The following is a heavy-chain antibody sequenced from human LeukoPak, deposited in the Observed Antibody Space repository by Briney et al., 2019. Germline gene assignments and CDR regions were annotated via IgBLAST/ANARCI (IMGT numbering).Heavy chain of an antibody. CDR2: IKIKTDGGTT. Sequence: PGGSLRLSCAASGFTFSNAWMTWVRQAPGKGLEWVGRIKIKTDGGTTDYAAPVKGRFTISRDDSKNTLYLQMNSLKTEDTAVYYCTTDLVGATQSFDSWGQGTLVTVSS. CDR3: TTDLVGATQSFDS. CDR1: GFTFSNAW. V-gene: IGHV3-15*01. J-gene: IGHJ4*02. D-gene: IGHD1-26*01.